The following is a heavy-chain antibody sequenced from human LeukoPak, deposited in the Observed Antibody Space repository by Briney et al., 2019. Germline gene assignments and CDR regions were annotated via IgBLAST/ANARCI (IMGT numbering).Heavy chain of an antibody. V-gene: IGHV4-34*01. CDR1: GGSFSGYY. Sequence: SETLSLTCAVYGGSFSGYYWSWIRQPPGKGLEWIGSIYHSGSTYYNPSLKSRVTISVNTSKNHFSLRLSSVTAADTAMYYCSRGSDYYYYYYMDVWGKGTTVTVFS. J-gene: IGHJ6*03. CDR3: SRGSDYYYYYYMDV. CDR2: IYHSGST.